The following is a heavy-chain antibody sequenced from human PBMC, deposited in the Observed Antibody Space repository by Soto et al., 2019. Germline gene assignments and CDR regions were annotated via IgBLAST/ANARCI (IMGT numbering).Heavy chain of an antibody. V-gene: IGHV3-30-3*01. D-gene: IGHD3-22*01. Sequence: GGSLRLSCGASGFTFRSYAMHWVRQTPGKGLEWVAVISYDGSNKHYADSVKGRFSISRDNSKNMLYLQMDSLSTEDTAVYHCVRSMIIVVRLIGLDYWGQGTLVTVSS. J-gene: IGHJ4*02. CDR3: VRSMIIVVRLIGLDY. CDR1: GFTFRSYA. CDR2: ISYDGSNK.